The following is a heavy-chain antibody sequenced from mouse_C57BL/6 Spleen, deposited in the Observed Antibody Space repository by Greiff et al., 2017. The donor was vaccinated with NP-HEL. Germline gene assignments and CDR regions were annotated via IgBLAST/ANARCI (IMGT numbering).Heavy chain of an antibody. V-gene: IGHV6-6*01. J-gene: IGHJ2*01. CDR2: IRNKANNHAT. Sequence: EVQLVESGGGLVQPGGSMKLSCAASGFTFSDSWMDWVRQSPEKGLEWVAEIRNKANNHATYYAESVKGRFTIARDASKSSVYLQMNSLRAEDTGIYYCTRLYYSNYFDYWGQGTTLTVSS. D-gene: IGHD2-5*01. CDR1: GFTFSDSW. CDR3: TRLYYSNYFDY.